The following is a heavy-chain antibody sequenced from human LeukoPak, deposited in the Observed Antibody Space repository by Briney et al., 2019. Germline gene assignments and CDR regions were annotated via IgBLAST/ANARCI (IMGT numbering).Heavy chain of an antibody. J-gene: IGHJ5*02. D-gene: IGHD4-17*01. CDR2: INSDGRST. CDR1: GFTFRSYW. V-gene: IGHV3-74*01. Sequence: GGFVRLSCAASGFTFRSYWMHWARQAPGKGLVWVSRINSDGRSTSYADSVKGRFTISRDNAKNTLYLQMNSLRAEDTAVYYCARHVGDYGPDNWFDPWGQGTLATVSS. CDR3: ARHVGDYGPDNWFDP.